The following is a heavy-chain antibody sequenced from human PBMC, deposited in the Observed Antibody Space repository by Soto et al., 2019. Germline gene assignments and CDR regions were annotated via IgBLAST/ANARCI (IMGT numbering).Heavy chain of an antibody. V-gene: IGHV4-31*03. CDR1: GGYIRSGGYY. CDR3: ARTYYYDSSGPALFDY. Sequence: PSETLSLTCTVSGGYIRSGGYYWSWTRQHPGKGLEWIGYIYYSGSTYYNPSLKSRVTISVDTSKNQFSLKLSSVTAADTAVYYCARTYYYDSSGPALFDYWGQGTLVTVS. D-gene: IGHD3-22*01. CDR2: IYYSGST. J-gene: IGHJ4*02.